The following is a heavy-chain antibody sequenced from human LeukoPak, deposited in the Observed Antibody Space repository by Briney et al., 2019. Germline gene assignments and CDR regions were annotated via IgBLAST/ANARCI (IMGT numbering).Heavy chain of an antibody. V-gene: IGHV4-59*01. CDR3: ARLVGFVARDGFNYYFDY. Sequence: KPSETLSLTCTVSGGSISSYYWSWIRQPPGKGLEWIGYIYYSGSTNYNPSLKSRVTISVDTSKNQFSLKLSSVTAADTAVYYCARLVGFVARDGFNYYFDYWGQGTLVTVSS. CDR1: GGSISSYY. J-gene: IGHJ4*02. D-gene: IGHD5-24*01. CDR2: IYYSGST.